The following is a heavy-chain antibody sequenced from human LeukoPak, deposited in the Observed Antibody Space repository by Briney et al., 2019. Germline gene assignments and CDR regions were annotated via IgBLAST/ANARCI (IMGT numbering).Heavy chain of an antibody. Sequence: GGSLRLSCAASGFTVSSNYMSWVRQAPGKGLEWVSGIFGSGGSTHYADSVKGRFTISRDNSKNTVYLQMNSLRAEDTAVYYCAKTTTGYSSGRFPGWPVDYWGQGTLVTVSS. J-gene: IGHJ4*02. CDR3: AKTTTGYSSGRFPGWPVDY. V-gene: IGHV3-23*01. CDR2: IFGSGGST. CDR1: GFTVSSNY. D-gene: IGHD6-19*01.